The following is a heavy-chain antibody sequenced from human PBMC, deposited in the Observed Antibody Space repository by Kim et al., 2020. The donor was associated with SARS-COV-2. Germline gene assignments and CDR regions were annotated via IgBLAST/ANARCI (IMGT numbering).Heavy chain of an antibody. Sequence: QKLRGRVTMTTDTSTSTAYMELRSLRSDDTAVYYCARGQGGIAAVGGMDVWGQGTTVTVSS. J-gene: IGHJ6*02. V-gene: IGHV1-18*01. CDR3: ARGQGGIAAVGGMDV. D-gene: IGHD6-13*01.